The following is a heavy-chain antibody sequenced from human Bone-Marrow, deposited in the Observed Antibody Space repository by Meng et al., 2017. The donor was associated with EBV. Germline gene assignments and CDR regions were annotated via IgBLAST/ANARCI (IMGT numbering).Heavy chain of an antibody. CDR2: IHGYSANT. CDR1: GYTFSSFT. J-gene: IGHJ4*02. Sequence: QIQQVQAGGEVQKPGASVRVSCKTSGYTFSSFTLNWVRQVPGQGFEWVGWIHGYSANTHYAQKFHGRVNMSTDTSTDTSYMELKNLRPDDTAIYYCVRFSNYVLDHWGQGTLVTVSS. CDR3: VRFSNYVLDH. V-gene: IGHV1-18*01. D-gene: IGHD3-10*01.